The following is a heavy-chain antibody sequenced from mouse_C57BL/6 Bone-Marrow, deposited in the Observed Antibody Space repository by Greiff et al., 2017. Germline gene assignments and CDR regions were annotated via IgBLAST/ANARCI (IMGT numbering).Heavy chain of an antibody. CDR3: AREGPFYCYGSNWYVDV. V-gene: IGHV1-50*01. CDR1: GYTFTSYW. J-gene: IGHJ1*03. Sequence: QVQLQQSVAELVKPGASVKLSCKASGYTFTSYWMQWVKQRPGQGLEWIGEIDPSDSYTNYNPKFKGKATLTVDPSSSTAYMQLSSLTSEDSAVYYCAREGPFYCYGSNWYVDVWGTGNTVTVSS. CDR2: IDPSDSYT. D-gene: IGHD1-1*01.